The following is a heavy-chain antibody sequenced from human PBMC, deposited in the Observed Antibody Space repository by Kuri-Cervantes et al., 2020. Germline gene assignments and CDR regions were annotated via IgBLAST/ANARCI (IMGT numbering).Heavy chain of an antibody. CDR2: IWYDGSNT. D-gene: IGHD3-16*01. V-gene: IGHV3-33*06. CDR1: GFTFSDYY. J-gene: IGHJ4*02. Sequence: GGSLRLSCAASGFTFSDYYMSWIRQAPGKGLEWVAVIWYDGSNTYYADSVMGRFTISRDNSKNTLYLQMNSLRAEDTAVYYCAKGRGWGGGQGTLVTVSA. CDR3: AKGRGWG.